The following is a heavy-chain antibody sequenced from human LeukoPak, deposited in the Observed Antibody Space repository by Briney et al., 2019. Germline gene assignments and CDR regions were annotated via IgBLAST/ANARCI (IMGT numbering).Heavy chain of an antibody. CDR3: ASVSIGGYDFDY. CDR2: IIPILGIA. Sequence: WMGRIIPILGIANYAQKFQGRVTITADRSTSTAYMELSSLRSEDTAVYYCASVSIGGYDFDYWGQGTLVTVSS. V-gene: IGHV1-69*02. D-gene: IGHD5-12*01. J-gene: IGHJ4*02.